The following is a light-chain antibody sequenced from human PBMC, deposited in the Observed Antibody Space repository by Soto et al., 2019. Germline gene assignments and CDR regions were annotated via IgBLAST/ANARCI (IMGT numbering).Light chain of an antibody. CDR1: QSVSGW. V-gene: IGKV1-5*01. CDR2: DAS. Sequence: DIQMTQSPSTLSAAVGDTVTVTCRVSQSVSGWLAWYQQKPGKAPKLLIFDASSLESGTPSRFSGRRSGTQFTLTINGLQPDDFATYYCQQYDNYKPLTFGGGTKVDI. J-gene: IGKJ4*01. CDR3: QQYDNYKPLT.